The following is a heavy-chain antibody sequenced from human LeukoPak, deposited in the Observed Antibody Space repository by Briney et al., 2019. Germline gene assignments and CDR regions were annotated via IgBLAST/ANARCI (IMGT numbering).Heavy chain of an antibody. J-gene: IGHJ6*02. CDR3: ARDQWGVATITGMDV. Sequence: PGGSLRLSCAASGLTFSSYWMSWVRQAPGKGLEWVAFIRYDGSNKYYADSVKGRFTISRDNAKNSLYLQMNSLRAEDTAVYYCARDQWGVATITGMDVWGQGTTVTVSS. V-gene: IGHV3-30*02. CDR2: IRYDGSNK. CDR1: GLTFSSYW. D-gene: IGHD3-10*01.